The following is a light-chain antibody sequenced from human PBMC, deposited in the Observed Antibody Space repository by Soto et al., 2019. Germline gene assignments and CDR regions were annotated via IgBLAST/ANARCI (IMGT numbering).Light chain of an antibody. Sequence: QSVLTQPTSASGTPGQRVTISWSGSSSNIVSNYVYWYQQLPGTAPKLLIYSNNQRPSGVPDRFSGSKSGTSASLAISGLRSEDEADYYCGALDDSLSGAAFGGGTKLTVL. J-gene: IGLJ2*01. CDR1: SSNIVSNY. CDR2: SNN. CDR3: GALDDSLSGAA. V-gene: IGLV1-47*02.